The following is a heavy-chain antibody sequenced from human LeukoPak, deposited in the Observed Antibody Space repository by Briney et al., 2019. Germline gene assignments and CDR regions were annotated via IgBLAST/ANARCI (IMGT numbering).Heavy chain of an antibody. CDR2: IRYDGSNK. J-gene: IGHJ4*02. CDR1: GFTFSSYG. Sequence: GGSLRLSCAASGFTFSSYGMHWVRQAPGKGLEGVAFIRYDGSNKYYADSVKGRFTISRDNSKNTLYLQMNSLRAEDTAVYYCAKDISYYDSSGYPGSYWGQGTLVTVSS. CDR3: AKDISYYDSSGYPGSY. D-gene: IGHD3-22*01. V-gene: IGHV3-30*02.